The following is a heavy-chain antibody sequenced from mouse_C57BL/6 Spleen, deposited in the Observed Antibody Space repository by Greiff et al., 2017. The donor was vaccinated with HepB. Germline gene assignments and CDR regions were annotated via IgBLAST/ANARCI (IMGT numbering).Heavy chain of an antibody. CDR1: GYTFTSYW. Sequence: VQLQQPGAELVMPGASVKLSCKASGYTFTSYWMHWVKQRPGQGLEWIGEIDPSDSYTNYNQKFKGKSTLTVDKSSSTAYMQLSSLTSEDSAVYYCARGPLRYPTDWGQGTTLTVSS. V-gene: IGHV1-69*01. CDR2: IDPSDSYT. D-gene: IGHD1-1*01. J-gene: IGHJ2*01. CDR3: ARGPLRYPTD.